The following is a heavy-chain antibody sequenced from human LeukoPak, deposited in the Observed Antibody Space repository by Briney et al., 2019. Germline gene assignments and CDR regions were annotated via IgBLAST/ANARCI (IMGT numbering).Heavy chain of an antibody. Sequence: GGSLRLSCAASGFTFSSYSMNWVRQAPGRGLEWVSSISSSSSYIYYADSVKGRFTISTDNSKNTLYLQMNSLRAEDTAVYYCAKDVGMIGYCSGGSCYAIDYWGQGTLVTVSS. D-gene: IGHD2-15*01. V-gene: IGHV3-21*01. J-gene: IGHJ4*02. CDR2: ISSSSSYI. CDR1: GFTFSSYS. CDR3: AKDVGMIGYCSGGSCYAIDY.